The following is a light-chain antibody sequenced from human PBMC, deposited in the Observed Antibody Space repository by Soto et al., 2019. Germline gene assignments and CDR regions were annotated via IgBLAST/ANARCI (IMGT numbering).Light chain of an antibody. J-gene: IGKJ4*01. V-gene: IGKV3-15*01. CDR3: QQYHDWPPLT. CDR1: QTVSTN. CDR2: GAS. Sequence: EIVMTQSPATLSVSPGERATLSCRASQTVSTNLAWYQQTPGQAPRLLIFGASTRATGVPARFSGSGSGTEFTLSISILQSDDFAVYYCQQYHDWPPLTFGGGTKVEIK.